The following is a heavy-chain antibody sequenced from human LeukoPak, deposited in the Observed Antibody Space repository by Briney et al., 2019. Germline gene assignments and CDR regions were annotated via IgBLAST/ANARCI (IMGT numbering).Heavy chain of an antibody. Sequence: SETLSLTCTVSGGSIRSSSYYWGWTRQPPGKGLEWIGSVYYSGSTYYNPSLKSRVTISVDTSKNQFSLNLSSVTAADTAVYYCVRRVGDYASGWYAPGSFDYWGQGTLVTVSS. CDR2: VYYSGST. D-gene: IGHD6-19*01. V-gene: IGHV4-39*01. CDR1: GGSIRSSSYY. CDR3: VRRVGDYASGWYAPGSFDY. J-gene: IGHJ4*02.